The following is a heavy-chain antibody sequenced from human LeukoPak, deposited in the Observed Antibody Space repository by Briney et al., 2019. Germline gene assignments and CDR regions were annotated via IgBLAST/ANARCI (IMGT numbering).Heavy chain of an antibody. CDR1: GGSISSYY. CDR2: IYTSGST. V-gene: IGHV4-4*09. Sequence: PSETLSLTCTVSGGSISSYYWSWIRQPPGKGLEWIGYIYTSGSTNYNPSLKSRVTISVDTSKNQFSLKLSSVTAADTAVYYCARQRSRQARFAPWGQGTLVTVS. D-gene: IGHD6-25*01. J-gene: IGHJ5*02. CDR3: ARQRSRQARFAP.